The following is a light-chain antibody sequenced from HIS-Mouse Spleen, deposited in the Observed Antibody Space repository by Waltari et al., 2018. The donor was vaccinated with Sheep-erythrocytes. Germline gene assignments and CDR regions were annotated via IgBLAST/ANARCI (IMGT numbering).Light chain of an antibody. CDR2: QDS. J-gene: IGLJ3*02. CDR3: QAWDSSSWV. Sequence: SYELTQPPSVSVSPGQTASITCYGDKLGDKYACWYQQKPGQSPVLVNYQDSKRPSGIPERFSGSNSGNTATLTISGTQAMDEADYYCQAWDSSSWVFGGGTKLTVL. CDR1: KLGDKY. V-gene: IGLV3-1*01.